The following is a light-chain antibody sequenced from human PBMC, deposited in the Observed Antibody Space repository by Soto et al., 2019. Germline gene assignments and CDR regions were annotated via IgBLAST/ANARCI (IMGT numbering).Light chain of an antibody. Sequence: DIPMTQSPSTVSASVGDRVTITCRASQNINNWLAWYQQKPGKAPKFLISDASSLASGVPSRFSGGGSGTEFTLTISSLQPDDFATYYCQQYHSYWTFGQGTKVEIK. CDR2: DAS. V-gene: IGKV1-5*01. J-gene: IGKJ1*01. CDR1: QNINNW. CDR3: QQYHSYWT.